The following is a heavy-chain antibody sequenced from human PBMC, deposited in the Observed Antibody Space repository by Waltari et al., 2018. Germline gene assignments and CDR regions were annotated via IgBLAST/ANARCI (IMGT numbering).Heavy chain of an antibody. J-gene: IGHJ3*02. D-gene: IGHD6-13*01. CDR1: GGSLILCGYT. CDR2: IYYSGST. V-gene: IGHV4-31*03. Sequence: QFKLQESGPGLVAPLPTLSPTCTVPGGSLILCGYTRGCALHHPGKGLEWIGYIYYSGSTYYNPSLKSRVTISVDTSKNQFSLKLSSVTAADTAVYYCAREVPRELVPLGDAFDIWGQGTMVTVSS. CDR3: AREVPRELVPLGDAFDI.